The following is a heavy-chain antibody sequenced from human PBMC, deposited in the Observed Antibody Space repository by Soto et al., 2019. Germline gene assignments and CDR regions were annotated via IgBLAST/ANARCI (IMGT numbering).Heavy chain of an antibody. CDR3: ARGSSSWTDDAFDI. D-gene: IGHD6-13*01. V-gene: IGHV3-64*01. CDR1: GFTFSSYA. CDR2: ISSNGGST. J-gene: IGHJ3*02. Sequence: GGSLRLSYAASGFTFSSYAMHWVRQAPGKGLEYVSAISSNGGSTYYANSVKGRFTISRDNSKNTLYLQMGSLRAEDMAVYYCARGSSSWTDDAFDIWGQGTMVTVSS.